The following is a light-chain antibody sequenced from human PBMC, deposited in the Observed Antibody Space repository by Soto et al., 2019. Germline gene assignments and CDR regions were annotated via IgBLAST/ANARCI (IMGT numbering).Light chain of an antibody. CDR2: DVN. CDR1: SSDVGGYKY. Sequence: QSALTQPRSVSGSPGQSVTMSCTGTSSDVGGYKYVSWYQQHPGKAPKLMIYDVNKRPSGVPDRFSGSKSGKTASLTISGLQPEDEADYYCCSFAGTYTYVFGTGTKLTVL. J-gene: IGLJ1*01. CDR3: CSFAGTYTYV. V-gene: IGLV2-11*01.